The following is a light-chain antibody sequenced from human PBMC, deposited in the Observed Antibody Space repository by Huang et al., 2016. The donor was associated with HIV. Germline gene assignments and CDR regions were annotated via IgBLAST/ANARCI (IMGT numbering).Light chain of an antibody. J-gene: IGKJ5*01. Sequence: DIVMTQSPPSLPVTPGEAASIPCRSSQSLLHSYGYNYLDWYVQKPGQSPQLLLYLGSNRASGVPDRFSGSGSGTDFTLKISRVEAEDVGVYFCMQALQTPITFGQGTRLEIK. CDR3: MQALQTPIT. V-gene: IGKV2-28*01. CDR2: LGS. CDR1: QSLLHSYGYNY.